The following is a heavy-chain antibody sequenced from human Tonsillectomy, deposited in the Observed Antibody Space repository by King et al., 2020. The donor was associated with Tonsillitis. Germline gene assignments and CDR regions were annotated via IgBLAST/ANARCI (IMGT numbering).Heavy chain of an antibody. CDR1: GGSINTYY. Sequence: QLQESGPGLVKPSETLSLTCTVSGGSINTYYWSWIRQPPGKGLEWVGYIYYRGTTNYNPSLKRLVNISVDTSKNQFSLKVSSVTAADTAVYYCARHLEGYYDFDYWGQGTLVTVSS. CDR2: IYYRGTT. J-gene: IGHJ4*02. V-gene: IGHV4-59*01. CDR3: ARHLEGYYDFDY. D-gene: IGHD2-15*01.